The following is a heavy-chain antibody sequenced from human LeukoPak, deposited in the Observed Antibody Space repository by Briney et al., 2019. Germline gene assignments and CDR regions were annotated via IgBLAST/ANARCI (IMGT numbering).Heavy chain of an antibody. J-gene: IGHJ5*02. V-gene: IGHV4-30-4*01. Sequence: SETLSLTCTVSGGSISSGDYYWSWIRQPPGKGLEWIGYIYYSGSTYYNPSLKSRVTISVDTSKNQFSLKLSSVTAADTAVYYCARRSGYCSGGSCYSWFDPWGQGTLVTVSS. CDR2: IYYSGST. CDR1: GGSISSGDYY. D-gene: IGHD2-15*01. CDR3: ARRSGYCSGGSCYSWFDP.